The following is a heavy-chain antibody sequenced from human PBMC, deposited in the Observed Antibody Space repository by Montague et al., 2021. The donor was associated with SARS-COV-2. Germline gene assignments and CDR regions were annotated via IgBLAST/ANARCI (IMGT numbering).Heavy chain of an antibody. J-gene: IGHJ6*02. V-gene: IGHV3-30-3*01. CDR2: ISYDGSNK. CDR1: GFTFSSYA. D-gene: IGHD3-3*01. CDR3: ARDRDFWSGYLVYYYGMDV. Sequence: SLRLSCAASGFTFSSYAMHWVRQAPGKGLEWVAVISYDGSNKYYADSVKGRFTISRDNSKNTLYLQMNSLRAEDTAVYYCARDRDFWSGYLVYYYGMDVWGRGTTVTVSS.